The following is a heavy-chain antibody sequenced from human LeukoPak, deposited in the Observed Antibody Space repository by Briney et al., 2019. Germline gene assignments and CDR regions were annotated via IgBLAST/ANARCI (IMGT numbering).Heavy chain of an antibody. CDR1: GGSFSGYY. D-gene: IGHD3-10*01. CDR2: INHSGST. J-gene: IGHJ4*02. Sequence: PSETLSLTCAVYGGSFSGYYWSWIRQPPGKGLEWIGEINHSGSTNYSPSLKSRVTISVDTSKNQFSLKLSSVTAADTAVYYCARGISSSGRAFDFWGQGTLVTVSS. CDR3: ARGISSSGRAFDF. V-gene: IGHV4-34*01.